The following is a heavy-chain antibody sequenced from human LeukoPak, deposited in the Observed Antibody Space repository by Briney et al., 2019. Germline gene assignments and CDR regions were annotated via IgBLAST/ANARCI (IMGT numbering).Heavy chain of an antibody. CDR1: GYTFTGYY. Sequence: ASVKVSCKASGYTFTGYYMHWVRQAPGQGLEWMGWINPNSGGTNYAQKFQGRVTMTRDTSISTAYMELSRLRSDDTAVYYCSRVGPGGAEAFDYWGQGTLVTVSS. CDR2: INPNSGGT. D-gene: IGHD6-13*01. CDR3: SRVGPGGAEAFDY. J-gene: IGHJ4*02. V-gene: IGHV1-2*02.